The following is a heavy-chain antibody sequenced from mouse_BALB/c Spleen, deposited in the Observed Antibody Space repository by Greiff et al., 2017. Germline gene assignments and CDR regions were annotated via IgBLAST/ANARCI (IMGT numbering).Heavy chain of an antibody. CDR1: GFTFSSYY. V-gene: IGHV5-6-2*01. CDR3: ARRISYGSPWYFDF. D-gene: IGHD1-1*01. CDR2: INSNGGST. Sequence: EVKLVESGGGLVKPGGSLKLSCAASGFTFSSYYMSWVRQTPEKRLELVAAINSNGGSTYYPDTVKGRFTISRDNAKNTLYLQMSSLKSEDTALYYCARRISYGSPWYFDFWGAGTTVTVSS. J-gene: IGHJ1*01.